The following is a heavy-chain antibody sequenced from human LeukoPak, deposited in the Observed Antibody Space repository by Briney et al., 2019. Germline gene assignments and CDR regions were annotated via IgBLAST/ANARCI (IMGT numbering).Heavy chain of an antibody. J-gene: IGHJ3*02. CDR2: LYTSGST. CDR1: GGSISSYY. CDR3: ARTQLERDAFDI. D-gene: IGHD1-1*01. Sequence: SETLSLNCTVSGGSISSYYWSWIRPPAGQGLEWIGRLYTSGSTNYNPSLKSRVTMSVDTSKNQYSLKLSAVTAADTAVYYCARTQLERDAFDIWGQGTMVTVSS. V-gene: IGHV4-4*07.